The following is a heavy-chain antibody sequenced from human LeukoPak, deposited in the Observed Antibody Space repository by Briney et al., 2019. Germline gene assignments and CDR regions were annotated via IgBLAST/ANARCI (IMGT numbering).Heavy chain of an antibody. J-gene: IGHJ5*02. CDR2: IKQDGSEK. Sequence: GGSLRLSCAASGFTFSSYWMSWVRQAPGKGLEWVANIKQDGSEKYYVDSVKGRFTISRDNAKNSLYLQMNSLRAEDMAVYYCARDDCSSISCYHNWFDPWGQGTLVTVSS. D-gene: IGHD2-2*01. V-gene: IGHV3-7*01. CDR3: ARDDCSSISCYHNWFDP. CDR1: GFTFSSYW.